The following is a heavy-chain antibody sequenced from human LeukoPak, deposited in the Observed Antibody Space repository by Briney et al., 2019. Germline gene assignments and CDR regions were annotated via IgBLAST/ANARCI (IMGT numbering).Heavy chain of an antibody. D-gene: IGHD6-13*01. J-gene: IGHJ3*02. CDR2: ISWNSGSI. Sequence: DRSLRLSCAASGFTFDDYAIHWVRQAPGKGLEWVSGISWNSGSIGYADSVKGRFTISRDNAKNSLYLQMNSLRAEDTALYYCAIIAAAGNDAFDIWGQGTMVTVSS. CDR1: GFTFDDYA. CDR3: AIIAAAGNDAFDI. V-gene: IGHV3-9*01.